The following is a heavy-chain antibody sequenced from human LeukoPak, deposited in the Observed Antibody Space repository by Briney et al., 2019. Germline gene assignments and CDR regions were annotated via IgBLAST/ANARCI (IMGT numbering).Heavy chain of an antibody. CDR2: IYSNGTT. Sequence: SETLSLTCTLSGGSISIGDYKWSWIRQSPGKGLEWIGYIYSNGTTYSNPSLKSRLTISISTSRNQFSLKLSSVTAADTAVYYCAKTGWRGGGTFNEFDPWGQGTLVTVSS. CDR3: AKTGWRGGGTFNEFDP. D-gene: IGHD1-14*01. V-gene: IGHV4-30-4*01. CDR1: GGSISIGDYK. J-gene: IGHJ5*02.